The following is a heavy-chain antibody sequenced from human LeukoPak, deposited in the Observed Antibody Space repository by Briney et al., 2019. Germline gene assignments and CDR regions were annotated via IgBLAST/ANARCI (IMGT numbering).Heavy chain of an antibody. V-gene: IGHV3-30*02. CDR3: ARGGVDYYGSGTYYLMYYFDY. J-gene: IGHJ4*02. CDR1: GFTFSSYA. D-gene: IGHD3-10*01. CDR2: IRYDGSDK. Sequence: GGSLRLSCAASGFTFSSYAMHWVRQAPGKGLEWVAFIRYDGSDKYYADSVKGRFTISRDDSKNTLYLRMNSLRAEDTAVYFCARGGVDYYGSGTYYLMYYFDYWGQGALVTVSS.